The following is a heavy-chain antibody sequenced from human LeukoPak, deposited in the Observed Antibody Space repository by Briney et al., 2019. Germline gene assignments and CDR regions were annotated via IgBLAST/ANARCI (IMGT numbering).Heavy chain of an antibody. V-gene: IGHV3-30-3*01. D-gene: IGHD2-2*01. CDR2: SYDGSNI. J-gene: IGHJ3*02. CDR3: ARDWAVPAAMVDAFDI. Sequence: SYDGSNIYYADSVKGRFTISRDNSKSTLYLQMNSLRAEDTAVYYCARDWAVPAAMVDAFDIWGQGTMVTVSS.